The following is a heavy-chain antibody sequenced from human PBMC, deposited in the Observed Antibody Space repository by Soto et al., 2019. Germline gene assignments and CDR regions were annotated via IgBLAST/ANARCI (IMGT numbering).Heavy chain of an antibody. V-gene: IGHV3-23*01. CDR1: GFTFSSYA. Sequence: GGSLRLSCAASGFTFSSYAMSWVRQSPGKGLEWVSAISGSGGSTYYADSAKGRFTISRDNSKNTLYLQMNSLRAEDTAVYYCASGNNWNYEDYYYYGKDVWGQGTTVTVSS. CDR3: ASGNNWNYEDYYYYGKDV. D-gene: IGHD1-7*01. J-gene: IGHJ6*02. CDR2: ISGSGGST.